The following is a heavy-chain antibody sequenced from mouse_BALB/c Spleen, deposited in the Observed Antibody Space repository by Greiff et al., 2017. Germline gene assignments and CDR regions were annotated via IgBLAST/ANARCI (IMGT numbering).Heavy chain of an antibody. V-gene: IGHV7-3*02. CDR2: IRNKANGYTT. J-gene: IGHJ3*01. D-gene: IGHD1-1*01. Sequence: EVKLMESGGGLVQPGGSLRLSRATSGFTFTDYYMSWVRQPPGKALEWLGFIRNKANGYTTEYSASVKGRFTISRDNSQSILYLQMNTLRAEDSATYYCARDNYYGSSSAYWGQGTLVTVSA. CDR3: ARDNYYGSSSAY. CDR1: GFTFTDYY.